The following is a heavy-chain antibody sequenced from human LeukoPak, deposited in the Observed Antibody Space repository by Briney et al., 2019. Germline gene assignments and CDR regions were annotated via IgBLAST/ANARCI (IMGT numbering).Heavy chain of an antibody. Sequence: ASVKVSCKASGGTFSSYAISWVRQAPGQGLEWMGGIIPIFGTANYAQKFQGRVTITTDESTSTAYMELSSLRSEDTAVYYCARGGSEGDINIRYFDYWGQGTLVTVSS. D-gene: IGHD3-16*01. V-gene: IGHV1-69*05. CDR3: ARGGSEGDINIRYFDY. J-gene: IGHJ4*02. CDR2: IIPIFGTA. CDR1: GGTFSSYA.